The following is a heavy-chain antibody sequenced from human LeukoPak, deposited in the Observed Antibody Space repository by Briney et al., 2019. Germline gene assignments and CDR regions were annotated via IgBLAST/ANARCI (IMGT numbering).Heavy chain of an antibody. CDR1: GFTFSTNA. CDR2: ISGSGDNT. Sequence: GGSLRFSVAAFGFTFSTNAMSWVRQPPGKGREWVSGISGSGDNTYYADSVKGRFTVSRDNSKNTLYLQMNSLRSDDTAAYFCAKGSSSTITARLNYWGQGTLVTVSS. D-gene: IGHD6-6*01. V-gene: IGHV3-23*01. J-gene: IGHJ4*02. CDR3: AKGSSSTITARLNY.